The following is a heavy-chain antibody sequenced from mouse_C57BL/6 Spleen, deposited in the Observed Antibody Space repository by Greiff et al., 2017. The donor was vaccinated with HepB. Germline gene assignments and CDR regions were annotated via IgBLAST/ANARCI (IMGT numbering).Heavy chain of an antibody. CDR2: INPNNGGT. V-gene: IGHV1-26*01. CDR1: GYTFTDYY. CDR3: ARSWYFDY. J-gene: IGHJ2*01. Sequence: EVQLQQSGPELVKPGASVKISCKASGYTFTDYYMNWVKQSHGKSLEWIGDINPNNGGTSYNQKFKGKATLTVDKSSSTAYMELRSRTSEDSAVYYCARSWYFDYWGQGTTLTVSS.